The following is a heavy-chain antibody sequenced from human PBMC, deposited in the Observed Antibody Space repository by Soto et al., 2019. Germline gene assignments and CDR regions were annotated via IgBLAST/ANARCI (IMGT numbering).Heavy chain of an antibody. CDR1: GFTFSSYA. V-gene: IGHV3-64D*06. D-gene: IGHD1-26*01. Sequence: GGALRLSCSASGFTFSSYAMHWVRQAPGKGLEYVSAISSNGGSTYYADSVKGRFTISRDNSKNTLYLQMSSLRAEDTAVYYCVKAWSGSPCYWGQGTLVTVSS. CDR2: ISSNGGST. J-gene: IGHJ4*02. CDR3: VKAWSGSPCY.